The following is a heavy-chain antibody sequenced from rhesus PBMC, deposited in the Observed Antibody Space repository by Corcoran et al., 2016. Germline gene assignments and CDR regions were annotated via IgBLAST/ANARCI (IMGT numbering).Heavy chain of an antibody. D-gene: IGHD1-26*01. Sequence: EVQLVESGGGLVQPGGSLRLSCAASGFTFSSYGMHWVRQAPGKGLDWVAVISYDGNNQYYADSVKDRFTISRDNSKNMLYLQMNNLNLEDTAVYYCAREYNWNYPFDYWGQGVLVTVSS. CDR3: AREYNWNYPFDY. V-gene: IGHV3-54*02. CDR2: ISYDGNNQ. J-gene: IGHJ4*01. CDR1: GFTFSSYG.